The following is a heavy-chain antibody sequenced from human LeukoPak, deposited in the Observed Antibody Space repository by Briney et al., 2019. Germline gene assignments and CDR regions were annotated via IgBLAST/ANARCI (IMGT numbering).Heavy chain of an antibody. CDR2: INDSGST. CDR3: ARGMMARGVIIPYYYGMDV. J-gene: IGHJ6*02. Sequence: SETLSLTCAVYGGSFSGYYWSWIRQPPGKGLEWIGEINDSGSTNYNPSLKSRVTISVDTSKNQFSLKLSAVTAADTAVYYCARGMMARGVIIPYYYGMDVWAKGPRSPSP. V-gene: IGHV4-34*01. CDR1: GGSFSGYY. D-gene: IGHD3-10*01.